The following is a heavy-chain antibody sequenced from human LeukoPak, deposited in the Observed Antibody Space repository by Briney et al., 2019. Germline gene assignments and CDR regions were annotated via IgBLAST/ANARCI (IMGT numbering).Heavy chain of an antibody. D-gene: IGHD6-13*01. CDR3: ATDTQELYSSSWYPYGAFGMDV. J-gene: IGHJ6*02. Sequence: ASVKVSCKASGGTFSSYAISWVRQAPGQGLEWMGWISAYNGNTNYAQKLQGRVTMTTDTSTSTAYMELRSLRSDDTAVYYCATDTQELYSSSWYPYGAFGMDVWGQGTTVTVSS. V-gene: IGHV1-18*01. CDR1: GGTFSSYA. CDR2: ISAYNGNT.